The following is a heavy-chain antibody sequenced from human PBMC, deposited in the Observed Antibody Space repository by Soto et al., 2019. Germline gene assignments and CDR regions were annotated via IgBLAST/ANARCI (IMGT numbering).Heavy chain of an antibody. J-gene: IGHJ6*02. V-gene: IGHV4-34*01. CDR1: GGSFSGYY. CDR3: AREVRNGMDV. D-gene: IGHD3-22*01. CDR2: VNHGGTS. Sequence: PSETLSLTCAVHGGSFSGYYWDWIRQPPGKGLEWIGEVNHGGTSNYNPSLKSRAIISVDTSKSQFSLKLSSVTAADTAVYYCAREVRNGMDVWGQGTTVTVSS.